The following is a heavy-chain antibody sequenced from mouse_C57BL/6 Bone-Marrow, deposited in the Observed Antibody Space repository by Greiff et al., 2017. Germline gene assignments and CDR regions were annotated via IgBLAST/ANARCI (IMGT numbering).Heavy chain of an antibody. D-gene: IGHD1-1*01. CDR3: ASDYYGSSLDWYFDV. J-gene: IGHJ1*03. V-gene: IGHV1-54*01. CDR1: GYAFTNYL. Sequence: VQLQQSGAELVRPGTSVKVSCKASGYAFTNYLIEWVKQRPGQGLEWIGVINPGSGGTNYNEKFKGKATLTADKSSSTAYMQLSSLTSEDSAVYFCASDYYGSSLDWYFDVWGTGTTVTVSS. CDR2: INPGSGGT.